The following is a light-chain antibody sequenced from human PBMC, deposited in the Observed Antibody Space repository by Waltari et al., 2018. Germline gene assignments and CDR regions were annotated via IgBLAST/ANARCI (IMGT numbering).Light chain of an antibody. CDR3: AAWDDNLSTWV. Sequence: QSGLPPPPRCSSLPKQRLTTSYSASKSHTGDTVLQWYQQFSGEAPKLLIYYTNLLSSGISDRFSASKSGTSASLVITGVQSGDEAQYFCAAWDDNLSTWVFGGGTKLAVL. CDR2: YTN. V-gene: IGLV1-36*01. J-gene: IGLJ3*02. CDR1: KSHTGDTV.